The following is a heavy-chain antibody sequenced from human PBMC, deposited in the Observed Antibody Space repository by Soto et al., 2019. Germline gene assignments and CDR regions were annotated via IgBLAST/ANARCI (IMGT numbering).Heavy chain of an antibody. Sequence: QVQLQESGPGLVKPSQTLSLTCTVSGDSITSGGYYWTWIRQHPGKGLEWIGYIYYSGVTYYNPSLQSRVTISGGTSKNQFSLKLSSGAAAGTAVDYCARDLRGRGSGRFDPWGQGNLVTVSS. V-gene: IGHV4-31*03. CDR3: ARDLRGRGSGRFDP. CDR1: GDSITSGGYY. CDR2: IYYSGVT. D-gene: IGHD3-10*01. J-gene: IGHJ5*02.